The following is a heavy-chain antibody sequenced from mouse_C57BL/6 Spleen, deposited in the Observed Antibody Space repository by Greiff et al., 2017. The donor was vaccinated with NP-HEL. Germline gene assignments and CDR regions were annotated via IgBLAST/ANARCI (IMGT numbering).Heavy chain of an antibody. Sequence: VQLQQSGAELVRPGASVTLSCKASGYTFTDYEMHWVKQTPVHGLEWIGAIDPETGGTAYNQKFKGKAILTADKSSSTAYMELRSLTSEDSAVYYCTRPGSSAGFAYWGQGTLVTVSA. CDR3: TRPGSSAGFAY. D-gene: IGHD1-1*01. CDR2: IDPETGGT. CDR1: GYTFTDYE. J-gene: IGHJ3*01. V-gene: IGHV1-15*01.